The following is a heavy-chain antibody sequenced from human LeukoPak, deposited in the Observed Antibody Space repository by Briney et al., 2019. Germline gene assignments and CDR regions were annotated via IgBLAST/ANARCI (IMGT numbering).Heavy chain of an antibody. V-gene: IGHV3-53*01. CDR3: AMDYLGSGSIGDV. CDR1: GFTVSTNY. CDR2: IHAGGST. Sequence: GGSLRLSCAASGFTVSTNYMSWVRQAPGKGLEWVSIIHAGGSTYYADSVKGRFTISRDSSKNTLYLQRNSLSADDTTVYYCAMDYLGSGSIGDVWGQGTTVTVSS. J-gene: IGHJ6*02. D-gene: IGHD3-10*01.